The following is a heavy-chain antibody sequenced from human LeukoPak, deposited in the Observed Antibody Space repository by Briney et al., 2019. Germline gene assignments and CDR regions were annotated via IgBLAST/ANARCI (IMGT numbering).Heavy chain of an antibody. CDR1: GFIFNNYA. J-gene: IGHJ4*02. Sequence: PGGSLRLSRAASGFIFNNYAMTWVRQAPGKGLQWLSSISGSGDTTDYADSVKGRFPISRDNSKNTLYLQMNSLRAEDTAIYYCAKSSAYYYDSSSYFDYWGQGTLVAVSS. CDR3: AKSSAYYYDSSSYFDY. D-gene: IGHD3-22*01. V-gene: IGHV3-23*01. CDR2: ISGSGDTT.